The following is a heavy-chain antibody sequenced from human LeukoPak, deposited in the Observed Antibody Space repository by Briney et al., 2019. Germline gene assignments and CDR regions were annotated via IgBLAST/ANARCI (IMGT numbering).Heavy chain of an antibody. Sequence: SETLSLTCTVSGGSISSGSYYWSWIRQPAGKGLEWIGRIYTSGSTNYNPSLKSRVTISVDTSKNQFSLKLSSVTAADTAVYYCARDVRGYCSGGSCYQDYFDYWGQGTLVTVSS. V-gene: IGHV4-61*02. CDR2: IYTSGST. CDR3: ARDVRGYCSGGSCYQDYFDY. D-gene: IGHD2-15*01. J-gene: IGHJ4*02. CDR1: GGSISSGSYY.